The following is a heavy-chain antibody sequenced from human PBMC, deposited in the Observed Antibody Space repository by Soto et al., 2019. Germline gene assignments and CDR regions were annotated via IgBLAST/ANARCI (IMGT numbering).Heavy chain of an antibody. J-gene: IGHJ4*02. CDR1: GFTFSSFA. D-gene: IGHD6-25*01. CDR2: ILGSGGSP. V-gene: IGHV3-23*01. Sequence: PGGSLRLSCAASGFTFSSFAMHWVRQAPGKGLEWVSGILGSGGSPDYADAVKGRFTISRDNSRNTLFLQMNGLRAEDTAIYYCARRPPEQRSFDYWGQGTLVTVSS. CDR3: ARRPPEQRSFDY.